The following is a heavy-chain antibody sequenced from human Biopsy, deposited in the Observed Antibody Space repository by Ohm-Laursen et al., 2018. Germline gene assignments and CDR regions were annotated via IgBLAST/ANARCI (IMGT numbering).Heavy chain of an antibody. CDR1: GYDFLDFH. V-gene: IGHV1-2*05. CDR3: ARPSGGVSTIGFDP. J-gene: IGHJ5*02. CDR2: INPHTGVT. Sequence: SVKVSCKASGYDFLDFHIHWVRQVPGQGLEWIGHINPHTGVTKYAQKFLDRITMTGDTSISTAYMDLIRLTSADTGIYYCARPSGGVSTIGFDPWGQGTLVIVSS. D-gene: IGHD5/OR15-5a*01.